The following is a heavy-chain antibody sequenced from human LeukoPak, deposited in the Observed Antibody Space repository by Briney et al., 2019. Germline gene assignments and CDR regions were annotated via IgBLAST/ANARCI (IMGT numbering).Heavy chain of an antibody. Sequence: PSETLSLTCTVSGGSIGSYYWSWIRQPPGKGLEWIGYIYYSGSTNYNPSLKSRVTISVDTSKNQFSLKLSSVTAADTAVYYCARLHSGYDVFDYWGQGTLVTVSS. J-gene: IGHJ4*02. V-gene: IGHV4-59*08. CDR2: IYYSGST. CDR3: ARLHSGYDVFDY. D-gene: IGHD5-12*01. CDR1: GGSIGSYY.